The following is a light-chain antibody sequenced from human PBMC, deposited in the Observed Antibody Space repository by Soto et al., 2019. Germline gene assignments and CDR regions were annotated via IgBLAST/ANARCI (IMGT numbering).Light chain of an antibody. Sequence: QSALTQPASVFGSPGQSITISCTGTSSDVGGYNFVSWYQQHPGKAPKLMIYEVSNRPSGVSNRFSGSKSGNTASLTISGLQPEDEADYYGSSYTTSSTVVFGPGTKVTVL. CDR2: EVS. V-gene: IGLV2-14*03. CDR3: SSYTTSSTVV. J-gene: IGLJ1*01. CDR1: SSDVGGYNF.